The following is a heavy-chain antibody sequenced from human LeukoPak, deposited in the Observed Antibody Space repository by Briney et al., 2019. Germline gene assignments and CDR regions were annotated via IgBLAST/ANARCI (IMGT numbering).Heavy chain of an antibody. CDR1: GFTFSDNY. Sequence: GGSLRLSCAASGFTFSDNYMSWIRQAPGKGLEWVSSISSSSSYIYYADSVKGRFTISRDNAKNSLYLQMNSLSPDDTAVYYCARQSRQQLASDYWGQGTLVTVSS. V-gene: IGHV3-11*06. J-gene: IGHJ4*02. D-gene: IGHD6-13*01. CDR3: ARQSRQQLASDY. CDR2: ISSSSSYI.